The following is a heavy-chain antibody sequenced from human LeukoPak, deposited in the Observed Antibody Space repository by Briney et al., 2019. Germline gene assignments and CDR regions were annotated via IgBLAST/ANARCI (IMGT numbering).Heavy chain of an antibody. D-gene: IGHD2-2*01. CDR2: IKQDGSEK. CDR1: GFTFSSYW. J-gene: IGHJ6*02. CDR3: ARADIVVVPAAYHYYYYYGMDV. Sequence: GGSLRLSCVASGFTFSSYWMSWVRQAPGKGLEWVANIKQDGSEKYYVDSVKGRFTISRDNAKNSLYLQMNSLRAEDTAVYYCARADIVVVPAAYHYYYYYGMDVWGQGTTVTVSS. V-gene: IGHV3-7*01.